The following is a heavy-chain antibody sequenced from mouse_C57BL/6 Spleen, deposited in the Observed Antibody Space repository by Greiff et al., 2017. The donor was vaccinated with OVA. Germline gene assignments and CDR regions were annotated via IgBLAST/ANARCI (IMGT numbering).Heavy chain of an antibody. Sequence: EVKLQQSGAELVRPGASVKLSCTASGFNIKDYYMHWVKQRPEQGLEWIGRIDPEDGDTEYAPKFQGKATMTADTSSNTAYLQLSSLTSEDTAVYYCTAYYYGSLDYWGQGTTLTVSS. V-gene: IGHV14-1*01. J-gene: IGHJ2*01. CDR3: TAYYYGSLDY. D-gene: IGHD1-1*01. CDR2: IDPEDGDT. CDR1: GFNIKDYY.